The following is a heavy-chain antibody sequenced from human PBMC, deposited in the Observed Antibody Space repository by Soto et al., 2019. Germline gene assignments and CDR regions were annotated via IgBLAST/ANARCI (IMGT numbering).Heavy chain of an antibody. CDR3: ARAPTSRLDY. J-gene: IGHJ4*02. CDR2: ISSDGYTK. V-gene: IGHV3-30-3*01. CDR1: GFTFSTFA. Sequence: QVQLVESGGGVVQPGRSLRLSCSASGFTFSTFAVHWVRQAPGKGLEWVAVISSDGYTKYYTDSVKGRFTISRDKSKNTLFLQMNGLRTEDTAMYYCARAPTSRLDYWGQGTLVTVSS.